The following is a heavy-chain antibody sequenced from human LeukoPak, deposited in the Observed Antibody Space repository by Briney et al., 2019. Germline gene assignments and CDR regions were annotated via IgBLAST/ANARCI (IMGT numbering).Heavy chain of an antibody. J-gene: IGHJ4*02. D-gene: IGHD3-16*02. CDR2: INHSGST. CDR1: GGSFSGYY. V-gene: IGHV4-34*01. Sequence: SETLSLTCAVYGGSFSGYYWSWIRQPPGKGLEWIGEINHSGSTNYNPSLKSRVTISVDTSKNQFSLRLSSVTAADTAVYYCARDRYGDAFDYWGQGTLVTVSS. CDR3: ARDRYGDAFDY.